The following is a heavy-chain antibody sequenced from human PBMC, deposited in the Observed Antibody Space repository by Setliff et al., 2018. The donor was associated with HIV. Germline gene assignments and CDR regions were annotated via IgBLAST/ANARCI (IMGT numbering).Heavy chain of an antibody. Sequence: AASVKVSCKASGYTFTSYHIHWVRQAPGQGLEWMGVINPSGGSTSYAQKFQGRVTMTRGTSTGTVFMELSGLRFEDTAMYYCARVGERWLQFYYFDNWGQGTLVTVSS. CDR2: INPSGGST. D-gene: IGHD5-12*01. J-gene: IGHJ4*02. CDR1: GYTFTSYH. CDR3: ARVGERWLQFYYFDN. V-gene: IGHV1-46*01.